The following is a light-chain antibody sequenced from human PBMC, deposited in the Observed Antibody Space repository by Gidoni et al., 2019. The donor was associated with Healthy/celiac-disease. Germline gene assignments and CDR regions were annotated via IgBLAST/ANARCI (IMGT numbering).Light chain of an antibody. Sequence: QSALTQPASVDGSPGQSSTISCTGTSSAVGGYNYVSWYQQHPGKAPTLMIYEVSTRPSGVSTRFSGSKSGNPASLTISGLQAEDEADYYCSSYTSISTLVVFGGGTTLTVL. CDR3: SSYTSISTLVV. J-gene: IGLJ2*01. CDR2: EVS. V-gene: IGLV2-14*01. CDR1: SSAVGGYNY.